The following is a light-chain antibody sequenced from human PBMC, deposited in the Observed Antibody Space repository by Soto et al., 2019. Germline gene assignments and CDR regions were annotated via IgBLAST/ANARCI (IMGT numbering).Light chain of an antibody. CDR2: NNS. J-gene: IGLJ1*01. CDR1: SSNIGSNT. CDR3: AVWDASLNGYV. V-gene: IGLV1-44*01. Sequence: QSVLTQPPSASGTPGQRVTISCSGSSSNIGSNTVNWYQQLHRAAPQLLIQNNSQRPSGVPDRFSGSQSGTSASLAISGLQSADEADYYCAVWDASLNGYVFGTGTKLTVL.